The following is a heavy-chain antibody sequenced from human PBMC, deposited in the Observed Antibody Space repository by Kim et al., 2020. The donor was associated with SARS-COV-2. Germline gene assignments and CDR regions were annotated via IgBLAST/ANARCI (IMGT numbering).Heavy chain of an antibody. V-gene: IGHV3-48*04. CDR3: AVVTGTTPDGDAFDI. J-gene: IGHJ3*02. CDR2: ISSSSSTI. D-gene: IGHD1-20*01. Sequence: GGSLRLSCAASGFTFSSYSMNWVRQAPGKGLEWVSYISSSSSTIYYADSVKGRFTISRDNAKNSLYLQMNSLRAEDTAVYYCAVVTGTTPDGDAFDIWGQGTMVTVSS. CDR1: GFTFSSYS.